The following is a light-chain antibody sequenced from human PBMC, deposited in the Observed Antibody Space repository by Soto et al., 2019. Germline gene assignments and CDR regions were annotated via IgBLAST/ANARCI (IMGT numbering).Light chain of an antibody. CDR2: DVT. J-gene: IGLJ1*01. Sequence: QSVLTQPASVSGSPGQSITIPCTGTSNDIGGYNYVSWYQQFPGKAPKLIIYDVTNRPSGFSFRFSASKSGNTASLTFFGFQAEDEAGYHCSSYSSTSTRRLFGAGTKVTV. CDR1: SNDIGGYNY. CDR3: SSYSSTSTRRL. V-gene: IGLV2-14*03.